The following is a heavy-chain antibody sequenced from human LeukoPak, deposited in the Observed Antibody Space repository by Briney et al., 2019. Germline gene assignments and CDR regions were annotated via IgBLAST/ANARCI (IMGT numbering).Heavy chain of an antibody. CDR1: GFTFSSYA. J-gene: IGHJ4*02. CDR2: ISYDGSNK. D-gene: IGHD6-13*01. CDR3: AREYGYSSSWDRYPIDY. Sequence: GRSLRLSCAASGFTFSSYAMHWVRQAPGKGLEWVAVISYDGSNKYYADSVKGRFTISRDNSKNTLYLQMNSLRAEDTAVYYCAREYGYSSSWDRYPIDYWGQGTLVTVSS. V-gene: IGHV3-30*04.